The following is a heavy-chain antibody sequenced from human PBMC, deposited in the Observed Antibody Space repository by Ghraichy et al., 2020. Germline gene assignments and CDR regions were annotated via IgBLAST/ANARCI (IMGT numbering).Heavy chain of an antibody. CDR3: ATNLNYGDFH. CDR1: GFTFSSYG. D-gene: IGHD4-17*01. CDR2: IWYDGVNK. Sequence: GGSLRLSCAASGFTFSSYGMHWVRQAPGKGLEWVAVIWYDGVNKFYADSVKGRFTISRDNSKNTFYLQMNSLRAEDTAVYYCATNLNYGDFHWGQGTLLTVSS. J-gene: IGHJ4*02. V-gene: IGHV3-33*01.